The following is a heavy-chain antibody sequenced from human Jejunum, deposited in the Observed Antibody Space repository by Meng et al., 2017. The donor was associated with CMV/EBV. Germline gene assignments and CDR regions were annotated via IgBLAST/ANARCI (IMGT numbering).Heavy chain of an antibody. V-gene: IGHV1-2*06. D-gene: IGHD3-9*01. J-gene: IGHJ4*02. Sequence: QVLLVQSGAEVKKPGASVKVSCKTSGYTFTGYFIHWVRQAPGQGLEWMGRINPNTAATDYAQKFQGRVTMIGDMSTNTVYLEMNSLRSGDTAVYYCARRHDIDLFFDYWGQGSLVTVSS. CDR1: GYTFTGYF. CDR2: INPNTAAT. CDR3: ARRHDIDLFFDY.